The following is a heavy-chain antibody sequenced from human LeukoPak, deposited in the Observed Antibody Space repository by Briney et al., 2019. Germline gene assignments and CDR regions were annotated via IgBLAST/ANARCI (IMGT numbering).Heavy chain of an antibody. V-gene: IGHV3-7*01. CDR2: INTDGSGK. D-gene: IGHD4-11*01. J-gene: IGHJ4*02. CDR3: VRDATGLTN. CDR1: GFTFRGHW. Sequence: GGSLRLSCVASGFTFRGHWMNWVRQAPGQGMEWVANINTDGSGKYHVDPVQGRFTISRDNAKNSLYLQMNSLRAEDTAVYYCVRDATGLTNWGQGTLVTVSS.